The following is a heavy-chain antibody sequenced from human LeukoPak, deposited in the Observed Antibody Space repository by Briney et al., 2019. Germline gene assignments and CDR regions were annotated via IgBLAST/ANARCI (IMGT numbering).Heavy chain of an antibody. D-gene: IGHD4-17*01. J-gene: IGHJ4*02. CDR1: GFTFSSFW. CDR3: ARGMTTGD. CDR2: IKHDGSEK. V-gene: IGHV3-7*05. Sequence: GGSLRLSCAASGFTFSSFWMNWVRQAPGKGLEWVANIKHDGSEKYYVDSVKGRFTISRDNAKSSLFLQMNSLRVEDTAVYYCARGMTTGDWGQGTLVTVSS.